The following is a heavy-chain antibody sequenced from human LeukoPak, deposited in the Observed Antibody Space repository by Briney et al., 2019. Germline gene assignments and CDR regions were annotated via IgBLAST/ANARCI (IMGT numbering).Heavy chain of an antibody. V-gene: IGHV3-21*04. CDR3: ARGTTVTYVFDS. CDR1: GFTFSGYT. D-gene: IGHD4-17*01. J-gene: IGHJ4*02. Sequence: GGSLRLSCAASGFTFSGYTMNWVRQAPGKGLEWVSSISSSSTYIYYADSVKGRFTISRDNAKNSLYLQMNSLRAEDTAVYYCARGTTVTYVFDSWGQGNLVTVSS. CDR2: ISSSSTYI.